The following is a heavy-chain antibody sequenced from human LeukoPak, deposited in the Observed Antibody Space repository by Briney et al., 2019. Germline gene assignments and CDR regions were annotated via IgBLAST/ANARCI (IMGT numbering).Heavy chain of an antibody. D-gene: IGHD6-6*01. CDR3: AKENTQRAARHHFDY. Sequence: GGSLRLSCAASGFTVSSNYMSWVRQAPGKGLEWVSVIYSGGSTYYADSVKGRFTISRDNSKNTLYLQMNSLRAEDTAVYYCAKENTQRAARHHFDYWGQGTLVTVSS. CDR2: IYSGGST. CDR1: GFTVSSNY. J-gene: IGHJ4*02. V-gene: IGHV3-66*01.